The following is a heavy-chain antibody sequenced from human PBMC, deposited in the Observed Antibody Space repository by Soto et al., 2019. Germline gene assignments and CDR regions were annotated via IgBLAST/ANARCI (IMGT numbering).Heavy chain of an antibody. CDR1: GGSISSGDYY. V-gene: IGHV4-30-4*01. CDR2: IYYSGST. Sequence: SETLSLTCTVSGGSISSGDYYWSWIRQPPGKGLEWIGYIYYSGSTYYNPSLKSRVTISVDTSKNQFSLKLSSVTAADTAVYYCARVNFPVLYGMDVWGQGTTVTVSS. CDR3: ARVNFPVLYGMDV. J-gene: IGHJ6*02.